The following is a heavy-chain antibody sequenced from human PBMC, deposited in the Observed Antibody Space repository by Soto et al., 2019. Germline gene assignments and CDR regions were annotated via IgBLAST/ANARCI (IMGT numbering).Heavy chain of an antibody. D-gene: IGHD3-22*01. CDR1: GYTFSSYA. CDR3: ARDYDSSGYPASSASSFYD. CDR2: INAGKGDT. Sequence: QVQLVQSGAEEKKPVASVKVSCKASGYTFSSYAMHWVRQAPGQGLEWMGWINAGKGDTKYSQRFQGRVSITRDTPARKAYLERSRLRTEGTTVYYCARDYDSSGYPASSASSFYDWGQGTLVTVS. V-gene: IGHV1-3*05. J-gene: IGHJ4*02.